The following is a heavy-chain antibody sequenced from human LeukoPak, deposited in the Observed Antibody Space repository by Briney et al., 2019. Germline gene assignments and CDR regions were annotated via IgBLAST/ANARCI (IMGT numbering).Heavy chain of an antibody. V-gene: IGHV3-23*01. J-gene: IGHJ4*02. CDR2: IGGSGDST. D-gene: IGHD1-26*01. CDR1: GFTFTSYA. Sequence: SGGSLRLSCAASGFTFTSYAMTWVRQAPGKGLEWVSAIGGSGDSTSYADSVKGRFTISRDSSKNTLYLQMNSLRAEDTAVYYCAKDDGRTYYLDYWGQGTLVTVSS. CDR3: AKDDGRTYYLDY.